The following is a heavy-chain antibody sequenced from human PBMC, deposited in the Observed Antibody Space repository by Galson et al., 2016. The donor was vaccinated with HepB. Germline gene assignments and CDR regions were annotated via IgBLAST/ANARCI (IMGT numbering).Heavy chain of an antibody. V-gene: IGHV4-34*01. CDR1: GGSFSGYY. D-gene: IGHD3-22*01. Sequence: TLSLTCVVYGGSFSGYYWSWIRQSPGKGLEWIGEILHDGSTNYNPSLKSPVTISVDMSKNQFSLKLASVTAADTAIYYCARGRYYFDSSGSFDYWGPGTLVTVSS. J-gene: IGHJ4*02. CDR3: ARGRYYFDSSGSFDY. CDR2: ILHDGST.